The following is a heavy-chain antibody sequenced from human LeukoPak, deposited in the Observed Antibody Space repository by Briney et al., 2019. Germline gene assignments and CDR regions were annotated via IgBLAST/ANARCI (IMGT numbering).Heavy chain of an antibody. Sequence: PGGSLRLSCAASGFTFSSYSMNWVRQAPGKGLEWVSSISSSSSYIYYADSVKGRFTISRDNAKNSLYLQMNSLRAEDTAVYYCARTYSCDRRGNAFDIWGQGTMVTVSS. CDR1: GFTFSSYS. CDR3: ARTYSCDRRGNAFDI. CDR2: ISSSSSYI. V-gene: IGHV3-21*01. D-gene: IGHD2-2*01. J-gene: IGHJ3*02.